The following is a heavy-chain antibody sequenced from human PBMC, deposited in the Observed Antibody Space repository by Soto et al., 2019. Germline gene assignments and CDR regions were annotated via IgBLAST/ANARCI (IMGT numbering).Heavy chain of an antibody. CDR3: AKDATYYYDSSGYSPKRGAFDI. CDR2: ISSSSTI. CDR1: GFTFSDYY. Sequence: PVGSLRLSCAASGFTFSDYYMNWVRQAPGKGLEWVSSISSSSTIYYADSVKGRFTISRDNAKNSLYLQMNSLRAEDTAVYYCAKDATYYYDSSGYSPKRGAFDIWGQGTMVTVSS. J-gene: IGHJ3*02. V-gene: IGHV3-11*01. D-gene: IGHD3-22*01.